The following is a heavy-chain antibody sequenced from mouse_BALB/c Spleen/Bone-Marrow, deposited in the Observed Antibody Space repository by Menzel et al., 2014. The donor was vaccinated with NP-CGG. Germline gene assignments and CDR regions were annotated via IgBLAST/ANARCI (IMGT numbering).Heavy chain of an antibody. CDR2: ISSGGST. CDR1: GFTFSSYA. CDR3: AREGDGYDPAWFAY. Sequence: EVKLVESGGGLVKPGGSLKLSCAASGFTFSSYAMSWVRQTPEKRLEWVASISSGGSTYCPDSVKGRFTISRDNARNILYLQMSSLRSEDTAMYYCAREGDGYDPAWFAYWGQGTLVTVSA. D-gene: IGHD2-2*01. J-gene: IGHJ3*01. V-gene: IGHV5-6-5*01.